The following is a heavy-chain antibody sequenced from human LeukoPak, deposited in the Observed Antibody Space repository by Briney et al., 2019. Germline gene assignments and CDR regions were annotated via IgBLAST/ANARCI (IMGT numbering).Heavy chain of an antibody. CDR2: IRYDGSNK. Sequence: PGGSLRLSCAASGFTFSSYGIHWVRQAPDKGLEWVAFIRYDGSNKYYADSVKGRFTISRDNSKNTLYLQMNSLRAEDTAVYYCAKETIAVARPLDYWGQGTLVTVSS. CDR3: AKETIAVARPLDY. D-gene: IGHD6-19*01. J-gene: IGHJ4*02. V-gene: IGHV3-30*02. CDR1: GFTFSSYG.